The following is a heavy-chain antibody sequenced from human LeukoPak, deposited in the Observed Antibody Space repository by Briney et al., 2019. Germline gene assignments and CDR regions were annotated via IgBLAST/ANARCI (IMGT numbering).Heavy chain of an antibody. CDR3: AKGPSGSQNPGLVDY. J-gene: IGHJ4*02. CDR1: GYTFTGYY. V-gene: IGHV1-2*02. CDR2: INPNSGST. D-gene: IGHD1-26*01. Sequence: ASVKVSCKASGYTFTGYYMHWVRQAPGQGLEWMGWINPNSGSTNYAQKFQGRVTMTRDTSISTAYMELSRLRSDDTAVYYCAKGPSGSQNPGLVDYWGQGTLVTVSS.